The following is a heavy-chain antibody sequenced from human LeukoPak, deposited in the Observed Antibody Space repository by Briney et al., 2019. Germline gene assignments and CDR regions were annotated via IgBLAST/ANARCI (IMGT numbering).Heavy chain of an antibody. V-gene: IGHV3-21*01. Sequence: KPGGSLRLSCAASGFTFSSYSMNWVRQAPGKGLEWVSSISSSSSYIYYADSVKGRFTISRDNAKNSLYLQMNSLRAEDTAVYYCARRGDGYNPKEQSYFDYWGQGTLVTVSS. D-gene: IGHD5-24*01. CDR3: ARRGDGYNPKEQSYFDY. J-gene: IGHJ4*02. CDR1: GFTFSSYS. CDR2: ISSSSSYI.